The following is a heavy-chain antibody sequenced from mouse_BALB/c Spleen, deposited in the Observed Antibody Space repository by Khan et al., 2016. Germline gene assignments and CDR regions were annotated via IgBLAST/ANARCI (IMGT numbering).Heavy chain of an antibody. CDR1: GFNIKDYY. V-gene: IGHV14-4*02. D-gene: IGHD2-1*01. Sequence: VQLQQSGAELVRSGASVKLSCTASGFNIKDYYIHWVKQRPEQGLEWIGWIDPEIGDTEYDPKFQGKATMTADTSSNTAYLQLSSLTSDDTAFYYCAAYGNIIAWFAYWGQGTLVTVSA. J-gene: IGHJ3*01. CDR2: IDPEIGDT. CDR3: AAYGNIIAWFAY.